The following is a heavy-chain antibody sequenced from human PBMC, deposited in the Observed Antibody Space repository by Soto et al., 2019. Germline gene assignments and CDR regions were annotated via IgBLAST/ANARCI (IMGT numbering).Heavy chain of an antibody. CDR1: GGTFSSYA. CDR3: ARGASNQGWQNYYYYGMDV. D-gene: IGHD6-19*01. Sequence: QVQLVQSGAEVKKPGSSVKVSCKASGGTFSSYAISWVRQAPGQGLEWMGGIIPIFGTANYAQKFQGRVTITADESTSTAYMELSSLRSEDTAVYYCARGASNQGWQNYYYYGMDVWGQGTTVTVSS. V-gene: IGHV1-69*01. J-gene: IGHJ6*02. CDR2: IIPIFGTA.